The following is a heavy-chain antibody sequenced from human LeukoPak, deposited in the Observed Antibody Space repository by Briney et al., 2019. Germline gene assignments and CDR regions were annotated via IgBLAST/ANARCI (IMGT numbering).Heavy chain of an antibody. CDR2: IYYSGST. CDR1: GGSISSYY. CDR3: ARHRCSGGSCYPMNWFDP. D-gene: IGHD2-15*01. V-gene: IGHV4-59*01. J-gene: IGHJ5*02. Sequence: PSETLSLTCTVSGGSISSYYWSWIRQPPGKGLEWIGYIYYSGSTNYNPSLKSRVTISVDTSKKQFSLKLSSVTAADTAVYYCARHRCSGGSCYPMNWFDPWGQGTLVTVSS.